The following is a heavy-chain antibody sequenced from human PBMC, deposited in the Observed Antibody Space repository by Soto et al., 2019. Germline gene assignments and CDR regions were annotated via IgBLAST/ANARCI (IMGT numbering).Heavy chain of an antibody. D-gene: IGHD2-2*01. V-gene: IGHV4-30-2*01. J-gene: IGHJ5*02. CDR2: IYHSGST. CDR1: GGSISSGGYS. CDR3: ARVPDR. Sequence: TLSLTCAVSGGSISSGGYSWSWIRQPPGKGLEWIGYIYHSGSTYYNPSLKSRVTISVDRSKNQFSLKLSSVTAADTAVYYCARVPDRWGQGTLVTSPQ.